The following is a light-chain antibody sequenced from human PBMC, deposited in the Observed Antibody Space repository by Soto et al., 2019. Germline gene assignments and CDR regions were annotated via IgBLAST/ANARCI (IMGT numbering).Light chain of an antibody. CDR3: TSWGI. J-gene: IGLJ1*01. CDR2: LVS. V-gene: IGLV2-14*01. CDR1: TSDIGDYNY. Sequence: QSAPTQPASVSGSPGQSITISCTGTTSDIGDYNYVSWYQHLPDKVPKLIISLVSNRPSGVSNRFSGSKSGNTASLTISGLQAEDEGDYYCTSWGIFGPGTKVTVL.